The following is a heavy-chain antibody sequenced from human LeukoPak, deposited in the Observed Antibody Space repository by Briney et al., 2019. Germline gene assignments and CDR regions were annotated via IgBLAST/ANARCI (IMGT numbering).Heavy chain of an antibody. J-gene: IGHJ4*02. CDR3: ARAQSYDFWSGHSFDY. CDR1: GFTFSSYS. Sequence: GGSLRLSCAASGFTFSSYSMNWVRQAPGKGLEWVSSISSSSSYIYYADSVKGRFTISRDNAKNSLYLQMNSLRAEDTAVYYCARAQSYDFWSGHSFDYWGQGTLVTVSS. D-gene: IGHD3-3*01. V-gene: IGHV3-21*01. CDR2: ISSSSSYI.